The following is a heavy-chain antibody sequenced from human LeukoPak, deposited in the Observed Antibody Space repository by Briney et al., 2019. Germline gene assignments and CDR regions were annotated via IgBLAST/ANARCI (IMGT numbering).Heavy chain of an antibody. CDR1: GFTFDDYA. V-gene: IGHV3-43*02. Sequence: GGSLRLPCAASGFTFDDYAMHWVRQAPGKGLEWVSLISGDGGSTYYADSVKGRFTISRDNSKNSLYLQMNSLRTEDTALYYCAKTFRSGSYLDAFDIWGQGTMVTVSS. CDR3: AKTFRSGSYLDAFDI. J-gene: IGHJ3*02. CDR2: ISGDGGST. D-gene: IGHD1-26*01.